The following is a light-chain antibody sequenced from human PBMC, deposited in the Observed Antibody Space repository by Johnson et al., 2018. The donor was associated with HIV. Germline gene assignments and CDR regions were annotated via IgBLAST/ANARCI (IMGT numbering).Light chain of an antibody. V-gene: IGLV1-51*01. J-gene: IGLJ1*01. CDR3: GTWDSSLSAGGV. CDR2: DNN. CDR1: SSNIGNSY. Sequence: QSVLTQPPSVSAAPGQKVTISCSGSSSNIGNSYVSWYQQLPGTAPKLLIYDNNKRPSGIPDRLSGSKSGTSATLGITGLQTGDEADYYCGTWDSSLSAGGVFGTGTKVTVL.